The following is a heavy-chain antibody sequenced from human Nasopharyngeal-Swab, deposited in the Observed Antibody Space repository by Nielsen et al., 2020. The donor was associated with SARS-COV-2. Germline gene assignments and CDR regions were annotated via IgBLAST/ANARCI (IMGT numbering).Heavy chain of an antibody. CDR2: ISGSGGST. CDR3: AKDSHYYHPTYDFWSGYLGGMDV. J-gene: IGHJ6*02. V-gene: IGHV3-23*01. D-gene: IGHD3-3*01. Sequence: GESLKISCAASGFTFSSYAMSWVRQAPGKGLEWVSAISGSGGSTYYADSVKGRFTISRDNSKNTLYLQMNSLRAEDTAVYYCAKDSHYYHPTYDFWSGYLGGMDVWGQGTTVTVAS. CDR1: GFTFSSYA.